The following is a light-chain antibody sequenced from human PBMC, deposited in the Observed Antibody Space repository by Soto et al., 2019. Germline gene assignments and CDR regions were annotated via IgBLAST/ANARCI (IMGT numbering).Light chain of an antibody. V-gene: IGKV1-33*01. CDR2: DAS. CDR1: QDISNY. J-gene: IGKJ4*01. Sequence: DLQMTQSPSSLSASVGDRVTITCQASQDISNYLNWYQQKPGKAPKLLIYDASNLETGVPSRFIGSGSGTDFTFTISSLQPEDIATYYCQQYDNLLTFGGGTKVEIK. CDR3: QQYDNLLT.